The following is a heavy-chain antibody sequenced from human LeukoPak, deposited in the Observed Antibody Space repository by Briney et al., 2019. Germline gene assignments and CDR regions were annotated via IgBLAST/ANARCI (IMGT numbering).Heavy chain of an antibody. CDR1: GFTFGDYA. D-gene: IGHD5-12*01. V-gene: IGHV3-49*03. Sequence: PGGSLRLSCTASGFTFGDYAMSWFRQAPGKGLEWVGFIRSEAYGGTTEYAASVKGRFTISRDDSKSIAYLQMNSLKTEDTAVYYCTRGQGIVAHPIPFDYWGQGTLVTVSS. J-gene: IGHJ4*02. CDR2: IRSEAYGGTT. CDR3: TRGQGIVAHPIPFDY.